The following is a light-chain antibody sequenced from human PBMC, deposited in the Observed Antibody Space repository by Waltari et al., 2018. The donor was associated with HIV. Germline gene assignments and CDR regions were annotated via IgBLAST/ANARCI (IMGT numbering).Light chain of an antibody. CDR2: DVN. CDR3: CSYAGSSTVV. CDR1: SSDVGAYTS. J-gene: IGLJ2*01. V-gene: IGLV2-23*02. Sequence: QSALTQPASVSGSPGQSITISCTGTSSDVGAYTSVSWYQHHQGKAPKLMIYDVNKRPSGVSNRFSGSKSGNTASLTISGLQAEDEADYYCCSYAGSSTVVFGGGTKLTVL.